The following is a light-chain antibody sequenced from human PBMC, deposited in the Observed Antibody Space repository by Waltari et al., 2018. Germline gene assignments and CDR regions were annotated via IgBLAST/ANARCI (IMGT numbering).Light chain of an antibody. V-gene: IGLV2-14*01. CDR2: EVS. Sequence: QSALTQPASVSGSPGQAITLSRPGTSSAIGRYNYFSWYQQHPGKAPKLVISEVSNRPSGVSNRFSGSKSGNTASLTISGLQAEDGAHYYCSSYTNSGNVVFGGGTKLTVL. CDR3: SSYTNSGNVV. J-gene: IGLJ2*01. CDR1: SSAIGRYNY.